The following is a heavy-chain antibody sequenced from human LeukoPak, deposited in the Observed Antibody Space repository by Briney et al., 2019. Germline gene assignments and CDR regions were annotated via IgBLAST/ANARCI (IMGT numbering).Heavy chain of an antibody. V-gene: IGHV3-30*18. CDR1: GFTFGSYG. J-gene: IGHJ6*02. D-gene: IGHD3-3*01. CDR2: ISYDGSNK. Sequence: PGGSLRLSCAASGFTFGSYGMHWVRQAPGKGLEWVAVISYDGSNKYYADSVKGRFTISRDNSKNTLYLQMNSLRAEDTAVYYCAKDQSYYDFWSGYFGPPLSQYGMDVWGQGTTVTVSS. CDR3: AKDQSYYDFWSGYFGPPLSQYGMDV.